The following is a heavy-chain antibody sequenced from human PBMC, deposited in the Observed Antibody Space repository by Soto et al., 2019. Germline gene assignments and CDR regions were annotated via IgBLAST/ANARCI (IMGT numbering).Heavy chain of an antibody. V-gene: IGHV1-2*02. D-gene: IGHD2-21*02. CDR3: ARVIAYCGGDCYSLGDY. CDR1: GYTFTGYY. Sequence: QVQLVQSGAEVKKPGASVKVSCKASGYTFTGYYMHWVRQAPGQGLEWMGWINPNSGGTNYAQKFQGRVTMTRDTSISTAYMELSRLRSDDTAVYHCARVIAYCGGDCYSLGDYWGQGTLVTVSS. J-gene: IGHJ4*02. CDR2: INPNSGGT.